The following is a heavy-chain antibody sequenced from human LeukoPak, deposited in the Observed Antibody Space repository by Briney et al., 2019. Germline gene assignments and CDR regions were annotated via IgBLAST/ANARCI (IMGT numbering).Heavy chain of an antibody. D-gene: IGHD1-1*01. CDR3: ARAVPGNVLDC. V-gene: IGHV1-46*01. Sequence: GASVKVSRKASGYTFTSYYMHWVRQAPGQGLEWMGVINPSGGSTSYAQKFQGRVTMTRDTSTSTVYMELSSLRSEDTAVYYCARAVPGNVLDCWGQGTLVTVSS. CDR2: INPSGGST. CDR1: GYTFTSYY. J-gene: IGHJ4*02.